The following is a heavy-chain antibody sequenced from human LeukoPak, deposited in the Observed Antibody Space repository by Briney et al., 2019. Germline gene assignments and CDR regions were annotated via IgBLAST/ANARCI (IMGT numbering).Heavy chain of an antibody. CDR3: ARDHHSSSWYGIYSDY. CDR2: IIPIFGTA. Sequence: SVKVSCKASGGTFSSYAISWVRQAPGQGLEWMGGIIPIFGTANYAQKFQGRVTITTDESTSTAYMELSSLRSEDTAVYYCARDHHSSSWYGIYSDYWGQGTLVTVSS. V-gene: IGHV1-69*05. CDR1: GGTFSSYA. J-gene: IGHJ4*02. D-gene: IGHD6-13*01.